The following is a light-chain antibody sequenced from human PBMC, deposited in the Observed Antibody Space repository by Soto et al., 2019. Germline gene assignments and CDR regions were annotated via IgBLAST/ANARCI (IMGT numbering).Light chain of an antibody. V-gene: IGKV3-11*01. J-gene: IGKJ5*01. CDR2: DTS. CDR1: QSVSSN. CDR3: QQRNSWPPTFT. Sequence: EIVVTQSPATLSVSPGARATLCWRASQSVSSNLAWYQQKPGQAPRLLIYDTSIRATGIPARFSGSGSGTDFTLTISSLEPEDFAVYYCQQRNSWPPTFTFGQGTRLEI.